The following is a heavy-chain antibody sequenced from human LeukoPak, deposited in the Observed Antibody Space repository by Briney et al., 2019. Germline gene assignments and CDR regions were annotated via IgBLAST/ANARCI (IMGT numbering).Heavy chain of an antibody. CDR3: ARGGDIVGTSRSAFDS. V-gene: IGHV3-53*01. Sequence: GGSLRLSCAASGFTVSNNYMSWVRQAPGKGLEWVSLIYSSGSTDYADSVKGRFTISRDNSKNTLYLQMNSLRDEDTAVYYCARGGDIVGTSRSAFDSWGRVTMVTVSS. J-gene: IGHJ3*02. CDR2: IYSSGST. D-gene: IGHD1-26*01. CDR1: GFTVSNNY.